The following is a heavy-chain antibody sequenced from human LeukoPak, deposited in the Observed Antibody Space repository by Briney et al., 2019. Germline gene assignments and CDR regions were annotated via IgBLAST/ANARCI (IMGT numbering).Heavy chain of an antibody. CDR3: SGMISSAFDI. CDR1: GGSISSSSYY. V-gene: IGHV4-39*07. CDR2: IYYSGST. Sequence: PSETLSLTCTVSGGSISSSSYYWGWIRQPPGKGLEWIGSIYYSGSTYYNPSLKSRVTISVDTSKNQFSLKLSSVTAADTAVYYCSGMISSAFDIWGQGTMVTVSS. D-gene: IGHD3-16*01. J-gene: IGHJ3*02.